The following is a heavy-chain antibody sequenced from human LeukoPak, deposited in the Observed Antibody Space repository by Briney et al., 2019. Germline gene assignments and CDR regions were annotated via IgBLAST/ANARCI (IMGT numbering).Heavy chain of an antibody. CDR3: AKMDVLRYFDWLPPTLDDAFDI. J-gene: IGHJ3*02. Sequence: ASVKVSCKVSGYTLTELSMHWVRQAPGKGLEWVSAISGSGGSTYYADSVKGRFTISRDNSKNTLYLQMNSLRAEDTAVYYCAKMDVLRYFDWLPPTLDDAFDIWGQGTMVTVSS. CDR1: GYTLTELS. V-gene: IGHV3-23*01. CDR2: ISGSGGST. D-gene: IGHD3-9*01.